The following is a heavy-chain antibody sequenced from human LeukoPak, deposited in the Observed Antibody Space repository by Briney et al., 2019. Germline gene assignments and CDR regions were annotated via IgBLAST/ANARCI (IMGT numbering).Heavy chain of an antibody. Sequence: ASVKVSCKASGYTFTGYYMHWVRQAPGQGLEWMGWISAYNGNTNYAQKLQGRVTMTTDTSTSTAYMELRSLRSDDTAVYYCASEGDYYDSSGYYYPLGYWGQGTLVTVSS. CDR2: ISAYNGNT. D-gene: IGHD3-22*01. J-gene: IGHJ4*02. CDR1: GYTFTGYY. CDR3: ASEGDYYDSSGYYYPLGY. V-gene: IGHV1-18*04.